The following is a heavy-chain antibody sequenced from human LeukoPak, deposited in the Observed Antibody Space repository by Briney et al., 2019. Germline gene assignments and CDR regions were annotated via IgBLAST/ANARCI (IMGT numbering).Heavy chain of an antibody. CDR3: ARDVVRGVIRDYYYYGMDV. J-gene: IGHJ6*02. D-gene: IGHD3-10*01. CDR1: GYTFTGYY. V-gene: IGHV1-2*02. CDR2: INPNSGGT. Sequence: ASVKVSCKASGYTFTGYYMHWVRQAPGQGLEWMGWINPNSGGTNYAQKFQGRVTMTRDTSISTAYMGLSRLRSDDTAVYYCARDVVRGVIRDYYYYGMDVWGQGTTVTVSS.